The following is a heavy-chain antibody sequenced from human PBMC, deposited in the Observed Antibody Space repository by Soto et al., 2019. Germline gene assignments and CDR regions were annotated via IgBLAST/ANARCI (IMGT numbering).Heavy chain of an antibody. CDR2: IIPIFGTA. CDR1: GGTFSSYA. CDR3: ARVASTSSFCGQGNYFDY. V-gene: IGHV1-69*01. Sequence: HVQLVQSGAEVKKPGSSVKVSCKASGGTFSSYAISWVRQAPGQGLEWMGGIIPIFGTANYAQKFQGRVTITADESTSTAYMELSSLRSEDTAVYYCARVASTSSFCGQGNYFDYWGQGTLVTVSS. J-gene: IGHJ4*02. D-gene: IGHD6-6*01.